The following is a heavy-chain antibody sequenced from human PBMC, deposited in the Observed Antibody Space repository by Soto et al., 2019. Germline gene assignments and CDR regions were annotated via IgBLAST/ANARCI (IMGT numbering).Heavy chain of an antibody. CDR2: ISSSGSTI. J-gene: IGHJ6*02. V-gene: IGHV3-48*03. D-gene: IGHD2-15*01. CDR1: GFTFSSYE. Sequence: TGGSLRLSCAASGFTFSSYEMNWVRQAPGKGLEWVSYISSSGSTIYYADSVKGRFTIPRDNAKNSLYLQMNSLRAEDTAVYYCARDMGLLPYYYYGMDVWGQGTTVTVSS. CDR3: ARDMGLLPYYYYGMDV.